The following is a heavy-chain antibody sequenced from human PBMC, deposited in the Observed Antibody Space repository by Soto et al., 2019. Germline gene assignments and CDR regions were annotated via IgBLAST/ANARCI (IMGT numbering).Heavy chain of an antibody. Sequence: GGSLRLSCAASGFTFSSYSMNWVRQAPGKGLEWVSSISSSSSYIYYADSVKGRFTISRDNAKNSLYLQMNSLRAEDTAVYYCARVRTQYYYDSSGWYYYYGMDVWGQGTTVTAP. CDR1: GFTFSSYS. CDR2: ISSSSSYI. V-gene: IGHV3-21*01. D-gene: IGHD3-22*01. J-gene: IGHJ6*02. CDR3: ARVRTQYYYDSSGWYYYYGMDV.